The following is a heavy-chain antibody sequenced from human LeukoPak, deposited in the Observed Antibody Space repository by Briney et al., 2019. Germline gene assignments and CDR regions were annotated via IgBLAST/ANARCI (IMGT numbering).Heavy chain of an antibody. V-gene: IGHV3-66*01. Sequence: GGSLRLSCVASGFTVSSNYMGGVRQAPGKGLEWVSIIYGGSSASYADSVKGRFSISRDNSKNTVYLQMNSLRGDDTAVYYCARMSSYGDFPDYWGQGTLVTVSS. J-gene: IGHJ4*02. CDR1: GFTVSSNY. D-gene: IGHD4-17*01. CDR3: ARMSSYGDFPDY. CDR2: IYGGSSA.